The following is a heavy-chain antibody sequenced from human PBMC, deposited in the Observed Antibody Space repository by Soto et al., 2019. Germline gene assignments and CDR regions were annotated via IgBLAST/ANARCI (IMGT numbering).Heavy chain of an antibody. V-gene: IGHV1-69*13. D-gene: IGHD6-13*01. CDR1: GGTFSSYA. J-gene: IGHJ6*02. Sequence: ASVKVSCKASGGTFSSYAISWVRQAPGQGLEWMGGIIPIFGTANYAQKFQGRVTITADESTSTAYMELSSLRSEDTAVYYCARGILVYSSSWFYYYYGMDVWGQGTTVTVSS. CDR2: IIPIFGTA. CDR3: ARGILVYSSSWFYYYYGMDV.